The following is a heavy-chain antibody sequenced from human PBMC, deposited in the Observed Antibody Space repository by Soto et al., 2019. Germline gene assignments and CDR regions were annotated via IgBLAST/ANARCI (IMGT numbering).Heavy chain of an antibody. D-gene: IGHD6-19*01. V-gene: IGHV3-23*01. CDR2: ISDTVGTT. J-gene: IGHJ4*02. Sequence: EVQLLESGGGLVQPGGSLRLSCEASGFIFGAYAMAWVRQAPGKGLEWVASISDTVGTTYYADSVKGRFTVSRDISKHTLFLQMNSLRVDDTAVYYCAKAQWLLGGDYFDSWGQGTLVTVSS. CDR1: GFIFGAYA. CDR3: AKAQWLLGGDYFDS.